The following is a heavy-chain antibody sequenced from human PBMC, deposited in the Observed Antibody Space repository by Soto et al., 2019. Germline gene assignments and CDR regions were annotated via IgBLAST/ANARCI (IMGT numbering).Heavy chain of an antibody. CDR1: GYSFTSYW. CDR2: IYPDDSDA. D-gene: IGHD1-26*01. J-gene: IGHJ4*02. Sequence: GESLKISCKGSGYSFTSYWIGWVRQMPGKGLEWMGMIYPDDSDARYSPSFQGQVTISADKSVTTAYLQWSSLKASDGALYYCVRRARGVAGPTYYFDYWGRGTLVTVSS. V-gene: IGHV5-51*01. CDR3: VRRARGVAGPTYYFDY.